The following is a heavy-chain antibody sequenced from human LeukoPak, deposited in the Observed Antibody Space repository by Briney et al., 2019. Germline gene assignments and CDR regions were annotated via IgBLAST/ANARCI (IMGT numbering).Heavy chain of an antibody. CDR3: AKVNYYQPYF. D-gene: IGHD2-2*01. CDR2: IDVTTGGS. V-gene: IGHV3-23*01. J-gene: IGHJ4*02. Sequence: GGSLRLSCAASGFTLSSYAMGWVRQAPGKGLEWVSTIDVTTGGSYYADSVKGRFTISRDTFQNTLYLQLNSLRVDDTAVYYCAKVNYYQPYFWGQGTLVTVSS. CDR1: GFTLSSYA.